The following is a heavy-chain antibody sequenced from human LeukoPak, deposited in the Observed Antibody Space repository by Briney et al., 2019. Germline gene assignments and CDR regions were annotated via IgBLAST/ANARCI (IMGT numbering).Heavy chain of an antibody. V-gene: IGHV4-59*01. D-gene: IGHD3-16*01. CDR2: IYYSGST. Sequence: SETLSLTCTVSGGSISSYYWSWIRQPPGKGLEWIGYIYYSGSTNYNPSLKSRVTISVDTSKNQFSLKLSSVTAADTAVYYCARSLTFGGVLWAWGQGTLVTVSS. J-gene: IGHJ5*02. CDR3: ARSLTFGGVLWA. CDR1: GGSISSYY.